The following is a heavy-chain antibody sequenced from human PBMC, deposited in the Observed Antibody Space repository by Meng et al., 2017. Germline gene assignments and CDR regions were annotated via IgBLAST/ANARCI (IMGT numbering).Heavy chain of an antibody. CDR2: IKSKVDGGTT. Sequence: LVGCCGVLVSPGGVLPLCCVPLGGTCTTFWMTWVRQGPVKGLEWVGRIKSKVDGGTTDFAAPVKGRFTISRDDAQNTLYLQMDSLKTEDTAVYYCTTDLPFTEGGVITTWGQGTLVTVSS. CDR1: GGTCTTFW. V-gene: IGHV3-15*01. J-gene: IGHJ5*02. D-gene: IGHD3-16*02. CDR3: TTDLPFTEGGVITT.